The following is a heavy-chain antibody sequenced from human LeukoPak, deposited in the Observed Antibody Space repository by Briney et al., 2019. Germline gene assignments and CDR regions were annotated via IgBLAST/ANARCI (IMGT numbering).Heavy chain of an antibody. CDR3: ARGGDQRGFDY. CDR2: IYYSGTT. CDR1: GDSIRNGGYY. D-gene: IGHD5-24*01. Sequence: SQTLSLTCTVSGDSIRNGGYYWRWIRLHPGKGLEWVGYIYYSGTTYYSPPRQSRVSISVDTPDNKFSLKLKSLTAADTAVYYCARGGDQRGFDYWGEGPLVTVSS. J-gene: IGHJ4*02. V-gene: IGHV4-31*03.